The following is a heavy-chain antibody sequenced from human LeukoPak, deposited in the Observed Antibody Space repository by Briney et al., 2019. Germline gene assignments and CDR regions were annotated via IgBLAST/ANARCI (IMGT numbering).Heavy chain of an antibody. CDR1: GFTSSNYW. CDR2: IKQDGSVK. D-gene: IGHD6-19*01. CDR3: ARDGDTSGWYA. J-gene: IGHJ5*02. V-gene: IGHV3-7*03. Sequence: GGSLRLSCAASGFTSSNYWMSWIRQAPGKGLEWVANIKQDGSVKNYVDSVKGRFTISRDNAKNSLYLQMNSLRAEDTAIYYCARDGDTSGWYAWGQGILVTVSS.